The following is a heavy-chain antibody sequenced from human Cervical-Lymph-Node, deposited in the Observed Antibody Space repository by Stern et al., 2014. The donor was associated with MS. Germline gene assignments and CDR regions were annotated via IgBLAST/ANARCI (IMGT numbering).Heavy chain of an antibody. J-gene: IGHJ3*02. Sequence: QVQLQESGPGLVKPSETLSLTCTVSGGSISSYYWSWIRQPPGKGLEWIGYIYYSGSTNYNPSLKSRVTISVDTSKTQFSLKLSSVTAADTAVYYCARDGGYCSGGSCYPLDAFDIWGQGTMVTVSS. V-gene: IGHV4-59*01. CDR2: IYYSGST. CDR3: ARDGGYCSGGSCYPLDAFDI. D-gene: IGHD2-15*01. CDR1: GGSISSYY.